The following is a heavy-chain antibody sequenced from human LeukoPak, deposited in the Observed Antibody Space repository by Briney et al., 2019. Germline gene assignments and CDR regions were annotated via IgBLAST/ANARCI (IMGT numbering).Heavy chain of an antibody. V-gene: IGHV3-7*03. CDR2: IKLDGSEK. Sequence: GGSLRLSCAASGFTFNTYWMSWARQAPGKGLEWVANIKLDGSEKYYVDSVKGRFTISRDNAKNSLYLKMNSLRAEDTAVYYCARGRGMDVWGKGTTVTVSS. CDR1: GFTFNTYW. J-gene: IGHJ6*04. CDR3: ARGRGMDV.